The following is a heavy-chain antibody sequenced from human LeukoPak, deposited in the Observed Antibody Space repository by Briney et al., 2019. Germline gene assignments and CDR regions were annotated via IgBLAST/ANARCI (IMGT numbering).Heavy chain of an antibody. Sequence: GGSLRLSCAASGFTFNIYWMHWVRQAPGKGLVWVSRVNSDGSDTTYADSVKGRFTISRDNAKNTVYLQMNSLRGEDTAVYYCARGLAAAEHWGQGTLVTVSS. CDR1: GFTFNIYW. CDR2: VNSDGSDT. D-gene: IGHD6-13*01. V-gene: IGHV3-74*01. CDR3: ARGLAAAEH. J-gene: IGHJ1*01.